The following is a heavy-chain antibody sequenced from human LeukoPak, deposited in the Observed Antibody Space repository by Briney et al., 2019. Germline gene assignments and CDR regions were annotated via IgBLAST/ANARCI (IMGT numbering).Heavy chain of an antibody. Sequence: SETLSLTCTVSGGSISSYYWSWIRQPPGKGLEWIGYIYYSGSTNYNPSLKSRVTISVDTSKNQFSLKLSSVTAAGTAVYYCARMPRYSYGTLDYWGQGTLVTVSS. J-gene: IGHJ4*02. V-gene: IGHV4-59*01. CDR1: GGSISSYY. D-gene: IGHD5-18*01. CDR2: IYYSGST. CDR3: ARMPRYSYGTLDY.